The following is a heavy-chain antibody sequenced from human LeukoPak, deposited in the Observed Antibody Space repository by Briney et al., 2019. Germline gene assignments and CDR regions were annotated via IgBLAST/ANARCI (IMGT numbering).Heavy chain of an antibody. CDR1: GDSVSSNSVT. CDR3: ARRLTQYDCFDP. D-gene: IGHD2-2*01. V-gene: IGHV6-1*01. Sequence: SQTLSLTCAISGDSVSSNSVTWNWIRQSPSRGLEWLGRTYYRSTWYDDYAVSVRGRITVNPDTSRNQFSLHLNSVTPEDTAVYYCARRLTQYDCFDPWGQGILVTVSS. CDR2: TYYRSTWYD. J-gene: IGHJ5*02.